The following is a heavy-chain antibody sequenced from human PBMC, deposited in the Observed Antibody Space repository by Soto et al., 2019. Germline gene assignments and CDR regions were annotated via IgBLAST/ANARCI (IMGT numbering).Heavy chain of an antibody. D-gene: IGHD2-21*02. V-gene: IGHV4-31*03. CDR2: VHYSGTI. Sequence: QVQVQESGPGLVKPSQTLSLTCTVSGGSIINGIYYWTWIRQHPGKGLEWIGHVHYSGTIYYNPSLTSRVTMSVDTSKNQVSLELSSVTVADTAVYYCVRGADRYKCGFWGQGTLVTVSS. CDR3: VRGADRYKCGF. J-gene: IGHJ4*02. CDR1: GGSIINGIYY.